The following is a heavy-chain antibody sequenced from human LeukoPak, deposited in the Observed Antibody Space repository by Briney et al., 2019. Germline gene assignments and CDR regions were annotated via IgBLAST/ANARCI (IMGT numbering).Heavy chain of an antibody. CDR3: ARKFTYGPTIDY. J-gene: IGHJ4*02. V-gene: IGHV3-30-3*01. Sequence: GGSLRLSCEASGFTFINYAMDWVRQAPGKGLEWVALISYDGSNKYYADSVKGRFTISRDNSKNTLYLQMNSLRTEDTAVYYCARKFTYGPTIDYWGQGTLVTVPS. CDR2: ISYDGSNK. CDR1: GFTFINYA. D-gene: IGHD3-10*01.